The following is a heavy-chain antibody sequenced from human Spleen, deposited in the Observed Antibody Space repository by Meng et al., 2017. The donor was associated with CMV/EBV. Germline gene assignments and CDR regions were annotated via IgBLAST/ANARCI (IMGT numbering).Heavy chain of an antibody. CDR2: ISYDRNNT. V-gene: IGHV3-30*01. Sequence: RHAMFLVRQSRGKHLESVTVISYDRNNTNYAISAKYRFTISRDNSKNTLYLRMNGLRAQDTPMYYCARDRHSSRISVIVRTPARFDPWGQGTLVTVSS. D-gene: IGHD3-22*01. J-gene: IGHJ5*02. CDR3: ARDRHSSRISVIVRTPARFDP. CDR1: RHA.